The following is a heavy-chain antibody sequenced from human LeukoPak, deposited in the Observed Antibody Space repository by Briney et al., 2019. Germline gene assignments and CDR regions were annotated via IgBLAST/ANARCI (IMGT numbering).Heavy chain of an antibody. CDR1: EVTFRKFA. CDR2: ISASGVNT. V-gene: IGHV3-23*01. CDR3: AREFCDTINCPKRWFDA. Sequence: GGSLRLSCAASEVTFRKFAMNWVRQAPGKGLDWVSAISASGVNTFYADSVKGRFTISRDNSRNTLFLQMNSLRAEDTAIYYCAREFCDTINCPKRWFDAWGQGTLVTVSS. D-gene: IGHD1-1*01. J-gene: IGHJ5*02.